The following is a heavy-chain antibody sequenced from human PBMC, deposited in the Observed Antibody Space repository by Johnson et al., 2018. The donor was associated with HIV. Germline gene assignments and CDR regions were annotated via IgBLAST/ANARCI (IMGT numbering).Heavy chain of an antibody. J-gene: IGHJ3*02. Sequence: QVQLVESGGGLVQPGGSLRLSCAASGFTFSSYGMHWVRQAPGKGLEWVAFIRYDGSNKYYADSVKGRFTISRDNSKNTLYLQMNSLRAEDTAVYYCARSRSTRIAADAFDIWGQGTMVTVSS. CDR1: GFTFSSYG. D-gene: IGHD6-13*01. V-gene: IGHV3-30*02. CDR3: ARSRSTRIAADAFDI. CDR2: IRYDGSNK.